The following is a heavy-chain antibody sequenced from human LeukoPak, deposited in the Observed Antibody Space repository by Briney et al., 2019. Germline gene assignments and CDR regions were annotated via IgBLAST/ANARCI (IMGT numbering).Heavy chain of an antibody. D-gene: IGHD6-13*01. Sequence: GGSLRLSCAAPGFTFSSYAMSWVRQAPGKGLEWVSAISGSGGSTYYADSVKGRFTLSRDNSKNTLFLQMNSLRPEDTAVYFCARDLTQLALFDYWGQGTLVTVSS. V-gene: IGHV3-23*01. J-gene: IGHJ4*02. CDR1: GFTFSSYA. CDR2: ISGSGGST. CDR3: ARDLTQLALFDY.